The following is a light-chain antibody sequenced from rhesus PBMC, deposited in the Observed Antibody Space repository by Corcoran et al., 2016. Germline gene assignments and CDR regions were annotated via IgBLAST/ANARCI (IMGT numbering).Light chain of an antibody. Sequence: DIQMTQSPSSLSASVGGRVTVTCRASQDINKELSWYQQKPGKAPTLLIYATSSLQTGVSSRFSGSGSGTDYTRTISSLQPEDGASYYGLQDYTTPLTFGGGTKVEIK. V-gene: IGKV1-94*01. CDR1: QDINKE. CDR3: LQDYTTPLT. J-gene: IGKJ4*01. CDR2: ATS.